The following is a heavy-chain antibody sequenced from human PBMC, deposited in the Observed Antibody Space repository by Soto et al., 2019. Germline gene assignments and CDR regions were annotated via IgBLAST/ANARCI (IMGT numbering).Heavy chain of an antibody. CDR1: GGSISSGGYY. CDR2: IYYSGST. CDR3: ARDEGREENWFDP. J-gene: IGHJ5*02. V-gene: IGHV4-31*03. Sequence: QVQLQESGPGLVKPSQTLSLTCTVSGGSISSGGYYWSWIRPHPGKGLEWIGYIYYSGSTYYNPSLKSRVTISVDTSKNQFSLKLSSVTAADTAVYYCARDEGREENWFDPWGQGTLVTVSS. D-gene: IGHD1-26*01.